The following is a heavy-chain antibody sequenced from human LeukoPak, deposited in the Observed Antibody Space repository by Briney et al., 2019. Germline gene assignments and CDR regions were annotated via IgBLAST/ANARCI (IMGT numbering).Heavy chain of an antibody. D-gene: IGHD1-1*01. V-gene: IGHV4-59*01. J-gene: IGHJ4*02. CDR1: GGAISSYY. CDR2: IYYSGST. CDR3: ARGSTGTANFDY. Sequence: SETLSLTCTVSGGAISSYYWSWIRQPPGKGLEWIGYIYYSGSTNYNPSLKGRVTISVDTSKNQFSLKLSSVTAADTAVYYCARGSTGTANFDYWGQGTLVTVSS.